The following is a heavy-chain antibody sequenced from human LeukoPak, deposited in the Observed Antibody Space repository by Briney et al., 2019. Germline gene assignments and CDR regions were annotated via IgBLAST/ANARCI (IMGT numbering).Heavy chain of an antibody. V-gene: IGHV3-74*01. CDR2: INTDGSST. Sequence: GGSLRLSCAVSGFTFSNYWMYWVRQAPGKGLVWVSRINTDGSSTTYADSVKGRFTISRDNAKNTVHLQMNSLRAEDTAVYYCARGLVGLYYYYYYMGVWGKGTTVTVSS. J-gene: IGHJ6*03. CDR1: GFTFSNYW. D-gene: IGHD2-21*01. CDR3: ARGLVGLYYYYYYMGV.